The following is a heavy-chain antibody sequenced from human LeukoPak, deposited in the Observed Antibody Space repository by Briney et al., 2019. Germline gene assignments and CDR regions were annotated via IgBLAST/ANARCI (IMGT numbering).Heavy chain of an antibody. CDR3: VRDYTYGSGPDYYDALDI. CDR1: GLIFNDHW. V-gene: IGHV3-7*01. Sequence: GGSLRLSCAVSGLIFNDHWMAWVRQAPGKGLEWVANIKPDESERNYVDSVKRRVTISRDSAKNSVFLQMNSLRAEDTSVYYCVRDYTYGSGPDYYDALDIWGQGTMVTVSS. CDR2: IKPDESER. D-gene: IGHD2-2*02. J-gene: IGHJ3*02.